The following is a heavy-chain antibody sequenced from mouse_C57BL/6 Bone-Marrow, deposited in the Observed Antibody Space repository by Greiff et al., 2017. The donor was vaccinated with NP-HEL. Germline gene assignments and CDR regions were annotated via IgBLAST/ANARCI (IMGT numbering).Heavy chain of an antibody. CDR1: GYTFTSYW. Sequence: QVQLQQPGAELVMPGASVKLSCKASGYTFTSYWMHWVKQRPGQGLEWIGEIDPSDSYTNYNQKFKGKSTLTVDKSSSTAYMQLSSLTSEDSAVYYCAPDSSGYVPFAYWGQGTLVTVSA. D-gene: IGHD3-2*02. CDR2: IDPSDSYT. J-gene: IGHJ3*01. CDR3: APDSSGYVPFAY. V-gene: IGHV1-69*01.